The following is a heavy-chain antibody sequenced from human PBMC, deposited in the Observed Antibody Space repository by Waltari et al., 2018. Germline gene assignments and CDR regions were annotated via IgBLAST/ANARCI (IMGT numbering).Heavy chain of an antibody. D-gene: IGHD3-22*01. CDR1: GGTFSSYA. CDR3: ARGGYYYDQGDAFDI. Sequence: QVQLVQSGAEVKKPGSSVKVSCKASGGTFSSYAIRWVRQAPGQGLEWMGGIIPSFGTANYAKKFQGRVTITTDESTSTAYMELSSLRSEDTAVYYCARGGYYYDQGDAFDIWGQGTMVTVSS. J-gene: IGHJ3*02. CDR2: IIPSFGTA. V-gene: IGHV1-69*05.